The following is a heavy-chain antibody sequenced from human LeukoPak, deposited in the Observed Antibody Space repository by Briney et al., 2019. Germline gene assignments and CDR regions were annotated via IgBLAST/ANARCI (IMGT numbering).Heavy chain of an antibody. CDR1: GYTFTSYY. J-gene: IGHJ4*02. CDR3: ARDLSGFSSSRWLDY. V-gene: IGHV1-46*01. Sequence: ASVKVSCKASGYTFTSYYMHWVRQVPGQGLEWMGIINPSGGSTSYAQKFQGRVTMTRDTSTSTVYMELSSLRSEDTAVYYCARDLSGFSSSRWLDYWGQGTLVTVSS. D-gene: IGHD6-6*01. CDR2: INPSGGST.